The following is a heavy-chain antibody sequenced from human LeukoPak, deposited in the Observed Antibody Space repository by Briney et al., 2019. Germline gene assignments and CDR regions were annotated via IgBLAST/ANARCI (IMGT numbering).Heavy chain of an antibody. J-gene: IGHJ4*02. V-gene: IGHV4-34*01. D-gene: IGHD3-3*01. CDR2: INHSGST. CDR1: GGSFSGYY. Sequence: PSETLSLTCAVYGGSFSGYYWSWLRQPPGKGLEWIGEINHSGSTNYNPSLKSRVTISVDTSKNRFSLKLSSVTAADTAVYYCARHDRSSGFEEFDYWGQGTLVTVSS. CDR3: ARHDRSSGFEEFDY.